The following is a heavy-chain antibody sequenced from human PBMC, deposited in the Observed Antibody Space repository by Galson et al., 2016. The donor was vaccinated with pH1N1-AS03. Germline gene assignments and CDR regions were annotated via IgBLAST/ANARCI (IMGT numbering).Heavy chain of an antibody. Sequence: SVKVSCKASGYTFTTYGLTWVRQAPGQGLEWMAWINPYNGNTNYAQRFQGRLTMTTDTSTSTAYMELRSLRYDDTAVNYCARIRVRDAASALDIWAQGTIVTVSS. CDR2: INPYNGNT. CDR1: GYTFTTYG. D-gene: IGHD3-10*01. J-gene: IGHJ3*02. CDR3: ARIRVRDAASALDI. V-gene: IGHV1-18*04.